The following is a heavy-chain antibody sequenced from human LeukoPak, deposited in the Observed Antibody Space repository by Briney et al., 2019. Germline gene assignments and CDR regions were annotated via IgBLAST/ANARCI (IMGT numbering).Heavy chain of an antibody. D-gene: IGHD1-14*01. CDR1: GGSISSSSYY. J-gene: IGHJ4*02. V-gene: IGHV4-39*01. Sequence: SETLSLTCTVSGGSISSSSYYWGWIRQPPGKGLEWIGSIYYSGSTYYNPSLKSRVTISVDTSKNQFSLKLSSVTAADTAVYYCARRSEWRVHWGQGTLVTVSS. CDR3: ARRSEWRVH. CDR2: IYYSGST.